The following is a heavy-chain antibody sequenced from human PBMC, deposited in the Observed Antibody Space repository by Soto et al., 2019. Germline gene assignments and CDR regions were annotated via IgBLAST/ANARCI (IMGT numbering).Heavy chain of an antibody. V-gene: IGHV1-69*04. CDR2: IIPILGIA. CDR3: ARDLRAVAATYYYYYYMDV. Sequence: SVKVSCKASGGTFSSYTISWVRQAPGQGLEWMGRIIPILGIANYAQKFQGRVTITADKPTSTAYMELSSLRSEDTAVYYCARDLRAVAATYYYYYYMDVWGKGTTVTVSS. J-gene: IGHJ6*03. CDR1: GGTFSSYT. D-gene: IGHD6-19*01.